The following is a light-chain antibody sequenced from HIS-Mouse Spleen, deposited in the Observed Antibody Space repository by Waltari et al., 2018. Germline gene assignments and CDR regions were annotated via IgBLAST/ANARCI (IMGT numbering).Light chain of an antibody. CDR3: CSYAGSSTVV. J-gene: IGLJ2*01. CDR1: SSDVGSYNI. CDR2: EGS. Sequence: QSALTQPASVSGSPGQSITISCTGTSSDVGSYNIFSWYQQHPGKAPKLMIYEGSKRHSGVSNRFSGSKSGNTASLTISGLQAEDEADYYCCSYAGSSTVVFGGGTKLTVL. V-gene: IGLV2-23*01.